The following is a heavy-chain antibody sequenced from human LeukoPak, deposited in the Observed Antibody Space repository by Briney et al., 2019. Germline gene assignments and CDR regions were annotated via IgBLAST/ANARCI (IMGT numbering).Heavy chain of an antibody. CDR1: GFTFSSYA. Sequence: QTGGSLRLSCAASGFTFSSYAMSWVRQAPGKGLEWVSTITGSGGSTYYAASVKGRFTISRDNSKNTLYLQMNSLRAEDTAVYYCAKSSYYDSSGFYRENYFDYWGQGTLVTVSS. CDR3: AKSSYYDSSGFYRENYFDY. D-gene: IGHD3-22*01. J-gene: IGHJ4*02. CDR2: ITGSGGST. V-gene: IGHV3-23*01.